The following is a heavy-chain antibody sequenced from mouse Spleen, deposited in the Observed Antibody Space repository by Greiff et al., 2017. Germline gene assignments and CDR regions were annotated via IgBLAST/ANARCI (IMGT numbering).Heavy chain of an antibody. CDR1: GFSLTSYG. D-gene: IGHD3-3*01. V-gene: IGHV2-6*01. CDR2: IWGGGST. CDR3: ASETGARGYAMDY. J-gene: IGHJ4*01. Sequence: VQRVESGPGLVAPSQSLSITCTVSGFSLTSYGVDWVRQSPGKGLEWLGVIWGGGSTNYNSALKSRLSISKDNSKSQVFLKMNSLQTDDTAMYYCASETGARGYAMDYWGQGTSVTVSS.